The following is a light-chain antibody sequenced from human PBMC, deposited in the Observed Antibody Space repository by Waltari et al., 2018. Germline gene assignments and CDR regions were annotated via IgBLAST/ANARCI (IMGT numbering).Light chain of an antibody. Sequence: QSALTQPASLSGCPGQSLTISCTRPPSVVGRYTSVSWYQCHPGKSPELIIYEVTNRPSGVSDGFSGSKSGNTASRAIGGLRSEDEADYHCAAWDNSLSGWVFGEGTKLTVL. CDR1: PSVVGRYTS. V-gene: IGLV2-14*01. CDR2: EVT. J-gene: IGLJ3*02. CDR3: AAWDNSLSGWV.